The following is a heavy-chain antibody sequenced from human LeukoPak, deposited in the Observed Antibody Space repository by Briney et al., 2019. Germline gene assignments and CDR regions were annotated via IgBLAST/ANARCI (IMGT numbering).Heavy chain of an antibody. CDR2: INHSGST. D-gene: IGHD3-22*01. V-gene: IGHV4-34*01. J-gene: IGHJ4*02. CDR3: ARGWRKYYYDSSGYYY. CDR1: GGSFSGYY. Sequence: PSETLSLTCAVYGGSFSGYYWSWIRQPPGKGLEWIGEINHSGSTNYNPSLKSRVTISVDTSKNQFSLKLSSVTAADTAVYYCARGWRKYYYDSSGYYYWGQGTLVTVSS.